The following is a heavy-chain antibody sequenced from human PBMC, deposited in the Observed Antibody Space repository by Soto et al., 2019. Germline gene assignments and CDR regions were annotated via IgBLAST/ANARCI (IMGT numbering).Heavy chain of an antibody. CDR1: GFTLSSYS. D-gene: IGHD3-10*01. Sequence: GGSLRLSCVASGFTLSSYSMSWVRQAPGKGLEWVSGFRAGGDDGTTYYADSVKGRFTISRDNSKNTLFLQMNSLRAEDTAIYYCAKKVNSGSGSQYFDYFGQGTLVTAPQ. V-gene: IGHV3-23*01. J-gene: IGHJ4*02. CDR3: AKKVNSGSGSQYFDY. CDR2: FRAGGDDGTT.